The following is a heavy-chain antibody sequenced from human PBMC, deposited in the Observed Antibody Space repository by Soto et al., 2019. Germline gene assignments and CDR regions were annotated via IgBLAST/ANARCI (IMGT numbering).Heavy chain of an antibody. J-gene: IGHJ4*02. Sequence: QVQLQESGPGLVRPSETLSLTCTVSGGSISGYYWNWIRQPPGKGLEWIGHISYSGNTNYNSSLKGRVTISVDTSKNQFSLRLSSVTAADTAVYYCARLLLARGDFEYWGQGTLVTVSS. D-gene: IGHD2-8*02. CDR3: ARLLLARGDFEY. CDR2: ISYSGNT. CDR1: GGSISGYY. V-gene: IGHV4-59*08.